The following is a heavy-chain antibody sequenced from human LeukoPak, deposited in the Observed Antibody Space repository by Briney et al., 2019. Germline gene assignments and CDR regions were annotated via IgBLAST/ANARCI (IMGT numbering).Heavy chain of an antibody. Sequence: PGGSLRLSCAASGFTFTTYWMSWFRQAPGKGLEWLANIKQEGTENYYVVSVEGRFTISRDNAKSSLYLQMNSLRADDTAVYYCVRGYSYGWFDPWGQGTLVTVSS. CDR1: GFTFTTYW. J-gene: IGHJ5*02. CDR3: VRGYSYGWFDP. CDR2: IKQEGTEN. V-gene: IGHV3-7*03. D-gene: IGHD5-18*01.